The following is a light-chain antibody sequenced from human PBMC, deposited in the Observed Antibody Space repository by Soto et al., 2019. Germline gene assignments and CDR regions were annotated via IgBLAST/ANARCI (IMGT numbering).Light chain of an antibody. J-gene: IGKJ2*03. Sequence: EIVLTQSPGTLSLSPGERATLSCRASQSVRSNYVAWYQQKPGQPPRLLIYGASSGATGIPDRFTGSGSGTDFTLTISRLEPEDFAVYYSQQYGSPPYSFGQGTKLDI. CDR2: GAS. V-gene: IGKV3-20*01. CDR3: QQYGSPPYS. CDR1: QSVRSNY.